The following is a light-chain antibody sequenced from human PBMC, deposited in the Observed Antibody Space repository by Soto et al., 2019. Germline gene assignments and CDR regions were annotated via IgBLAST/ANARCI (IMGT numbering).Light chain of an antibody. V-gene: IGKV1-5*01. J-gene: IGKJ1*01. CDR2: DAS. CDR1: QSISSW. CDR3: QQYNYFWA. Sequence: DIPRTQSPSTLSASVGDRVTITCRASQSISSWLAWYQPKPGKAPNLLIYDASSLESGVPSRFSGSGSGTESSLTISSLQPDDFATYYCQQYNYFWAFGQGTKVDIK.